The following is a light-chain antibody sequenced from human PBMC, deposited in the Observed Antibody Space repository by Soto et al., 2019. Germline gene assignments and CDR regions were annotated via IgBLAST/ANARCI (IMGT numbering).Light chain of an antibody. CDR1: QSVSSSY. V-gene: IGKV3-20*01. Sequence: ELVLTQSQGTMSLSPGERATLSCRASQSVSSSYLAWSHPKPGPAPRLLIYGASSRATGIPDRFSGSVSETDLPLTISRLGPEDLAVDYFQNDGISVYTLVQGTQMQTK. CDR2: GAS. CDR3: QNDGISVYT. J-gene: IGKJ2*01.